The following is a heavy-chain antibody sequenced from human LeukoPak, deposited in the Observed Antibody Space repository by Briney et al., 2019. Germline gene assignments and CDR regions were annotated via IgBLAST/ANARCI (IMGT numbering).Heavy chain of an antibody. V-gene: IGHV3-43*01. CDR1: GFTFDDYT. Sequence: GGSLRLSCAASGFTFDDYTMHWVRQAPGKGLEWVSLISWDGGSTYYADSVKGRFTISRDNSKNTLYLQMNSLRAEDTAVYYCARDDDDAFDIWGQGTMVTVSS. CDR2: ISWDGGST. J-gene: IGHJ3*02. CDR3: ARDDDDAFDI.